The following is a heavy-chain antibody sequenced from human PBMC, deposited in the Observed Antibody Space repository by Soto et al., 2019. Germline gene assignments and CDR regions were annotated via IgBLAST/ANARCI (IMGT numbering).Heavy chain of an antibody. D-gene: IGHD1-20*01. CDR3: ARGNRNDGHFDY. V-gene: IGHV1-69*13. CDR1: GGAFSSYA. J-gene: IGHJ4*02. CDR2: IIPIFGTA. Sequence: SVKVSCKVSGGAFSSYAISWVRQAPGQGLEWMGGIIPIFGTANYAQKFQGRVTITADESTSTAYMELSSLRSEDTAVYYCARGNRNDGHFDYWGQGTLVTVSS.